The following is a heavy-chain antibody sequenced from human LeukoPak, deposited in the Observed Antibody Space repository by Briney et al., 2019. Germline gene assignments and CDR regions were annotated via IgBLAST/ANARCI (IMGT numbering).Heavy chain of an antibody. Sequence: GGSLRLSCAASGFTFSSYSMNWVRQAPGKGLEWVSYISSSSSTIYYADSVKGRFTISRDNAKNSLYLQMNSLRAEDTALYYCAREPHPYYYYYYMDVWGKGTTVTVSS. CDR3: AREPHPYYYYYYMDV. V-gene: IGHV3-48*01. CDR1: GFTFSSYS. CDR2: ISSSSSTI. J-gene: IGHJ6*03.